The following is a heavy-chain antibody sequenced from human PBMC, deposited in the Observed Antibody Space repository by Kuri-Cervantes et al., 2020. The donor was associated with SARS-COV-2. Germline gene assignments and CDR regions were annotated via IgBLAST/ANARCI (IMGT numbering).Heavy chain of an antibody. CDR3: ARDLRLGKSLDY. J-gene: IGHJ4*02. Sequence: GGSLRLSCAASGFTFSSYSMNWVRQAPGKGLEWVSYISSRTTTIYYADSVKGRFTISRDNAVNSLYLQMSSLRAEDTAVYYCARDLRLGKSLDYWGQGTLVTVSS. CDR2: ISSRTTTI. CDR1: GFTFSSYS. D-gene: IGHD7-27*01. V-gene: IGHV3-48*04.